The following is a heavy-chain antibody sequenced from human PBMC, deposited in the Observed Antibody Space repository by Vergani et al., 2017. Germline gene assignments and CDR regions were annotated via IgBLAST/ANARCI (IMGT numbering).Heavy chain of an antibody. D-gene: IGHD6-13*01. CDR1: GGSFSGYY. CDR3: ARGIMAAAGKTRGNWFDP. Sequence: QVQLQQWGAGLLKPSETLSLTCAVYGGSFSGYYWSWIRQPPGKGLEWIGEINHSGSTNYNPSLKSRVTMSVDTSKSQFSLKLSSVTAADTAMSYCARGIMAAAGKTRGNWFDPWGQGTLVTVSS. J-gene: IGHJ5*02. CDR2: INHSGST. V-gene: IGHV4-34*01.